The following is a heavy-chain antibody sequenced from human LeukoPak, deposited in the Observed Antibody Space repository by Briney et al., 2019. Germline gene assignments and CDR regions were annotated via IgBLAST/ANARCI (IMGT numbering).Heavy chain of an antibody. J-gene: IGHJ4*02. V-gene: IGHV3-7*01. CDR1: GFTFSSSA. CDR2: IRQDGSEK. Sequence: PGGSLRLSCAASGFTFSSSAMSWVRQAPGKGLEWVANIRQDGSEKYYVDSVKGRFTISRDNAKNSLYLQMNSLRAEDTAVYYCARDNLRDLPVYWGQGTLVTVSS. CDR3: ARDNLRDLPVY.